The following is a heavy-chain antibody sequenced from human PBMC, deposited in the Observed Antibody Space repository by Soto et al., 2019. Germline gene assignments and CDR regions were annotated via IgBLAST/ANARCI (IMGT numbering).Heavy chain of an antibody. V-gene: IGHV1-18*04. J-gene: IGHJ4*02. Sequence: QVQLVQSGAEVKKPGASVKVSCKASGYSFTSYGISWVRQAPGQGLEWMGWISVYNGNTNYAQKFQGRVTMTTDTSTRTAYMELRSLRSDDTAVYNCARDESGRYYVPRPYFNYWGQGTLVTVSS. CDR3: ARDESGRYYVPRPYFNY. CDR1: GYSFTSYG. CDR2: ISVYNGNT. D-gene: IGHD1-26*01.